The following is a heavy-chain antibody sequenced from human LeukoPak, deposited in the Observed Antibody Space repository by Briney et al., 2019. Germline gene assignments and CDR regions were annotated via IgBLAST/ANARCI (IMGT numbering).Heavy chain of an antibody. CDR3: ASGSAAGLDY. CDR2: INAGNGNT. CDR1: GYTFTNNA. V-gene: IGHV1-3*01. J-gene: IGHJ4*02. D-gene: IGHD6-13*01. Sequence: ASVKVSCKASGYTFTNNAIHWVRRAPGQRLEWMGWINAGNGNTKYSQKFQGRVTITRDTSASTVYMELSSLRYEDTAMYYCASGSAAGLDYWGQGILVTVSS.